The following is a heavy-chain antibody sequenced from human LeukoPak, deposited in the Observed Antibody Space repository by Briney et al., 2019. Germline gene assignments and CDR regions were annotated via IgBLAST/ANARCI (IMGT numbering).Heavy chain of an antibody. Sequence: PGRSLRLSCATSGFTFYNYGMHWVRQAPGKGLEWVAVIWHGESNKYYADSVKGRFTISRDNSKNTLYLQMNSLRAEDTAVYYCARSILPAANAIDYWGQGTLLTVSS. D-gene: IGHD2-2*01. CDR1: GFTFYNYG. CDR2: IWHGESNK. J-gene: IGHJ4*02. V-gene: IGHV3-33*01. CDR3: ARSILPAANAIDY.